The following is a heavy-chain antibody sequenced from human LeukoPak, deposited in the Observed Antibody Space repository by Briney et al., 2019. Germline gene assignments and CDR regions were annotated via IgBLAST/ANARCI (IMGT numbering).Heavy chain of an antibody. J-gene: IGHJ4*02. V-gene: IGHV1-8*01. D-gene: IGHD4-17*01. Sequence: PKASVKVSCKASGYTFTSYDINRVRQATGQGLEWMGWMNPNSGNTGYAQKFQGRVTMTRNTSISTAYMELSSLRSEDTAVYYCARDRAVTNDFDYWGQGTLVTVSS. CDR2: MNPNSGNT. CDR3: ARDRAVTNDFDY. CDR1: GYTFTSYD.